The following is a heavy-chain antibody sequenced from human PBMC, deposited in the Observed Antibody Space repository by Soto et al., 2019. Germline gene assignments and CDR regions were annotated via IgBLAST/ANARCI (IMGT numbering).Heavy chain of an antibody. CDR3: AHRVLRTVFGLVTTTAIYFDF. J-gene: IGHJ4*02. D-gene: IGHD3-3*01. Sequence: QITLNESGPTVVRPTETLTLTCRFSGFSLTTSGVGVGWIRQSPGKAPEWLALIYWDDDKRYSASLKSSRNTPKDTSKNQVVLTVSDLDPTETATYYCAHRVLRTVFGLVTTTAIYFDFWGQGTPVAVSS. CDR2: IYWDDDK. V-gene: IGHV2-5*02. CDR1: GFSLTTSGVG.